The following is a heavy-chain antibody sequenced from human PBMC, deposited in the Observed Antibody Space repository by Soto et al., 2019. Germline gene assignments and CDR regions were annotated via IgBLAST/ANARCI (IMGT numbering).Heavy chain of an antibody. CDR3: ARNGIVGGSGSYYTR. CDR1: VYSFTSYW. CDR2: IYPGDSDT. J-gene: IGHJ4*02. Sequence: PRGSLKISCKGSVYSFTSYWIGWVRQMPGKGLEWMGIIYPGDSDTRYSPSFQGQVTISADKSIRTAYLQWSSLKAPDTAMYYCARNGIVGGSGSYYTRWGQGTLVTVSS. D-gene: IGHD3-10*01. V-gene: IGHV5-51*01.